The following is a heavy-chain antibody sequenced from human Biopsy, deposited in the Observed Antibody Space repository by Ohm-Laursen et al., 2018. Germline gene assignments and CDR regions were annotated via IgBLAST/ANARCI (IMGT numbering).Heavy chain of an antibody. D-gene: IGHD5-24*01. V-gene: IGHV1-8*01. CDR2: MNPKSGKT. Sequence: ASVKVSCNASGYTFTDYDIIWVRQATGQGPEWMGWMNPKSGKTGYEQKFQGRITMTRDTSTGTVYMDLNSLGSEDTAVYYCARAGVGSDGTDSYYYGMDVWGPGTTVTVSS. J-gene: IGHJ6*02. CDR1: GYTFTDYD. CDR3: ARAGVGSDGTDSYYYGMDV.